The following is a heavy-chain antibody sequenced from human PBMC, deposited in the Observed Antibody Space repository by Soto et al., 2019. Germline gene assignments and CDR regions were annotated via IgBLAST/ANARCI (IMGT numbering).Heavy chain of an antibody. J-gene: IGHJ4*02. CDR1: GGSIGSYH. D-gene: IGHD4-17*01. CDR2: VYYTGTT. Sequence: SETLSLTCTVSGGSIGSYHWSWVRRPPGKGLEWIASVYYTGTTNHNPSLGSRVTISIDAPGNRFSMEITSVTAADTAIYYCARDTVLTGMFDFWGQGTLVTVSS. V-gene: IGHV4-59*01. CDR3: ARDTVLTGMFDF.